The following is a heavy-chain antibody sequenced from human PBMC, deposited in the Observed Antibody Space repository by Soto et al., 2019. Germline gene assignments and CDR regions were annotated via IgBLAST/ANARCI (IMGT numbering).Heavy chain of an antibody. D-gene: IGHD6-13*01. CDR2: ISAYNGNT. CDR1: GYTFTSYG. J-gene: IGHJ4*02. V-gene: IGHV1-18*01. Sequence: QVQLVQSGAEVKKPGASVKVSCKASGYTFTSYGISWVRQAPGQGLEWMGWISAYNGNTNYAQKLQGRVTMTTDTSTSTAYMGLRSLRSDDTAVYYCARGPDHSEPFRIAAAGTDGDYWGQGTLVTVSS. CDR3: ARGPDHSEPFRIAAAGTDGDY.